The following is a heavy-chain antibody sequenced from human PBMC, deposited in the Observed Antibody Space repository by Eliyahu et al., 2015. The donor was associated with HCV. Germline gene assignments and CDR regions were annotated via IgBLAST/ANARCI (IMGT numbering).Heavy chain of an antibody. D-gene: IGHD3-10*01. CDR2: ISGSGGST. J-gene: IGHJ4*02. CDR1: GFTFXSXA. Sequence: EVQLLESGGGLVQPGGSLRLSCAASGFTFXSXAXSWVRQAPGKGLEWVSAISGSGGSTYYADXVKGRFTISRDNSKNTLYLQMNSLRAEDTAVYYCAKQWLLPGITMVRGVIAHWGQGTLVTVSS. V-gene: IGHV3-23*01. CDR3: AKQWLLPGITMVRGVIAH.